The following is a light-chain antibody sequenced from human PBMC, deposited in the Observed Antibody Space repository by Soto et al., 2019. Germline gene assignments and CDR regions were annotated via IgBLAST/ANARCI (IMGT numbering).Light chain of an antibody. CDR2: GAS. Sequence: EIVLTQSPGTLSLSPGERATLSCRASQSFSSSYLAWYQQKPGQAPRLLIYGASSRAAGIPDRFSGSGSGTDFTLTISSLEPQYFAVYYCQHYGSAVFTFGPGTKVDVK. V-gene: IGKV3-20*01. J-gene: IGKJ3*01. CDR1: QSFSSSY. CDR3: QHYGSAVFT.